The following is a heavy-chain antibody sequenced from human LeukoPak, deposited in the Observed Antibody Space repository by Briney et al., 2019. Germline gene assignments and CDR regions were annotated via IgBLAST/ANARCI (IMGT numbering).Heavy chain of an antibody. CDR3: ARGAKYYYYYMDV. V-gene: IGHV3-23*01. CDR1: GFTLSSYE. J-gene: IGHJ6*03. Sequence: PGGSLRLSCTASGFTLSSYEMSWIRRAPGKGLEWVSSIDYSGGSTYYADSVKGRFTISRDNGKNSLYLQMNSLRAEDTALYYCARGAKYYYYYMDVWGKGTTVTISS. CDR2: IDYSGGST. D-gene: IGHD3-16*01.